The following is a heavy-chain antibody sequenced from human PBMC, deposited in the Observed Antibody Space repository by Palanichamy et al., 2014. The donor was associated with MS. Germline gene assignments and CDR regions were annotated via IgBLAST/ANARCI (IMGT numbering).Heavy chain of an antibody. V-gene: IGHV4-61*02. CDR3: ARTRAPYKAENWFDP. Sequence: QMQLQESGPGVVKPSQTLSLTCTVSGGPMTSESYYWSWIRQPAGKALEWIGRIYRSGSFGDTGGSTTYNPSLEGRVAISIDTSKNQFFLELRSLTAADTAVYYCARTRAPYKAENWFDPWGQGSLVTVSS. D-gene: IGHD1-14*01. CDR1: GGPMTSESYY. CDR2: IYRSGSFGDTGGST. J-gene: IGHJ5*02.